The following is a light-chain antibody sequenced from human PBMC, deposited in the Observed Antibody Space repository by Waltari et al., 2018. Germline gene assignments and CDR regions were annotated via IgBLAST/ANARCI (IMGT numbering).Light chain of an antibody. V-gene: IGLV3-25*03. Sequence: YELTQPPSVSMSPGQTARITCSGAPLPKQYAHWYQQKPGQVAVLVIYKDSERPSGIPERFSGSSSGTTVTLTMSGVQAEDEADYYCQSGDSSGVGVFGGGTKLTVL. CDR3: QSGDSSGVGV. CDR1: PLPKQY. CDR2: KDS. J-gene: IGLJ3*02.